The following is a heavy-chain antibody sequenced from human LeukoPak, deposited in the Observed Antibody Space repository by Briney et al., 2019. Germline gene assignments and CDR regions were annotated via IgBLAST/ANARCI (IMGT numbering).Heavy chain of an antibody. CDR1: GGSFSGYY. J-gene: IGHJ6*02. D-gene: IGHD4-17*01. CDR2: INHGGST. V-gene: IGHV4-34*01. Sequence: SETLSLTCAVYGGSFSGYYWSWIRQPPGNGLEWVGQINHGGSTNYHPSLKSRVTISVDTSRNQFSLKLSSVTAADTAVYYCASWTVTTYYYYYAMDVWGQGTTVTVSS. CDR3: ASWTVTTYYYYYAMDV.